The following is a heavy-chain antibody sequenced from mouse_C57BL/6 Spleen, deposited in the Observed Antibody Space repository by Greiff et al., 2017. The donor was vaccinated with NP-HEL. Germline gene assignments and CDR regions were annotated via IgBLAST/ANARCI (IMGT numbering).Heavy chain of an antibody. J-gene: IGHJ2*01. D-gene: IGHD2-4*01. CDR1: GYSITSGYY. Sequence: ESGPGLVKPSQSLSLTCSVTGYSITSGYYWNWIRQFPGNKLEWMGYICYDGSNNYNPSLKNRISFTRDTSKNQFFLKLNSVTTEDTATYYCAREFYYDYGDYFDYWGQGTTLTVSS. CDR2: ICYDGSN. CDR3: AREFYYDYGDYFDY. V-gene: IGHV3-6*01.